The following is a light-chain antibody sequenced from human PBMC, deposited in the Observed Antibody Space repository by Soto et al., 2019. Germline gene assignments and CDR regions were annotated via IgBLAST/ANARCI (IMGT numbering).Light chain of an antibody. CDR3: QQSYNSPQT. CDR1: QTIMTY. V-gene: IGKV1-39*01. CDR2: AAS. Sequence: DIQMTQSPSSLSASVGDGVAITCRASQTIMTYLNWYQLKPGKPPRLLIYAASSLQSGVPSRFSARGSGTDLTLTISNLQPEDFATYSCQQSYNSPQTFGQGTKVDIK. J-gene: IGKJ1*01.